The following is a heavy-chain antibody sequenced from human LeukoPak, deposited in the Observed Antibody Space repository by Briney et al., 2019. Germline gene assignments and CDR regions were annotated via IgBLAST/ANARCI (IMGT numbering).Heavy chain of an antibody. CDR3: AYSGRFGELFD. J-gene: IGHJ4*02. Sequence: GGSLRLSCAASGFIFSDYYMTWIRQAPGKGLEWISYISTLGHTIYYADSVKGRFTISRDNAKNSLDLQMNNLRADDTAVYYCAYSGRFGELFDWGQGTLVTVSS. V-gene: IGHV3-11*01. CDR2: ISTLGHTI. CDR1: GFIFSDYY. D-gene: IGHD3-10*01.